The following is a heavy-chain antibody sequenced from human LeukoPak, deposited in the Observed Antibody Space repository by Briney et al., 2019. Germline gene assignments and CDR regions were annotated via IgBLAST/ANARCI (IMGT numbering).Heavy chain of an antibody. Sequence: GGSLRLSCAASRFNFINFPMTWFRQAPGKGLEWVCFIGAEGDTSYAESAKARFTISRDNSKKTLFLEMHTLRVEDTAVYYCAKWNRMANREFFDWGQGTLVVVAS. CDR3: AKWNRMANREFFD. D-gene: IGHD5-24*01. CDR1: RFNFINFP. J-gene: IGHJ4*02. CDR2: IGAEGDT. V-gene: IGHV3-23*01.